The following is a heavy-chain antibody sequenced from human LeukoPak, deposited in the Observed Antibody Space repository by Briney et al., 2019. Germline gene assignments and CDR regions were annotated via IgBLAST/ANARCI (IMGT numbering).Heavy chain of an antibody. V-gene: IGHV3-23*01. CDR2: ISGSGGST. Sequence: GGSLRLSCAASGFTFSSYAMSWVRQAPGKGLGWVSAISGSGGSTYYADSVKGRFTISRDNSKNTLYLQMNSLRAEDTAVYYCAKDSIVVVPAAGDYYYMDVWGKGTTVTVSS. D-gene: IGHD2-2*01. J-gene: IGHJ6*03. CDR1: GFTFSSYA. CDR3: AKDSIVVVPAAGDYYYMDV.